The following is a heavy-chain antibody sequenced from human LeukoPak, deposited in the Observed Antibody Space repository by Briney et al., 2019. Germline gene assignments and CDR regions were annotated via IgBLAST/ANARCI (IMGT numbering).Heavy chain of an antibody. CDR2: IYSGGST. J-gene: IGHJ6*02. D-gene: IGHD2-15*01. V-gene: IGHV3-66*01. CDR1: GFTVSSNY. Sequence: PGGSLRLSCAASGFTVSSNYMSWVRQAPGKGLEWVSVIYSGGSTYYADSVKGRFTISRDNSKNTLYHQMNSLRAEDTAVYYCASTRLGYCSGGSCLPYYYYYGMDVWGQGTTVTVSS. CDR3: ASTRLGYCSGGSCLPYYYYYGMDV.